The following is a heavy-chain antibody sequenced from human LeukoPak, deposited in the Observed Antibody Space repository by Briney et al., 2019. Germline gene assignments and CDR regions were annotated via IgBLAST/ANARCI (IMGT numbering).Heavy chain of an antibody. CDR1: GYTFTSYG. V-gene: IGHV1-18*01. CDR3: ARDVPPSIFGVVSGLDY. CDR2: ISAYNGNT. D-gene: IGHD3-3*01. J-gene: IGHJ4*02. Sequence: ASVKVSCKASGYTFTSYGISWVRQAPGQGLEWMGWISAYNGNTNYAQKFQGRVTMTRDTSISTAYMELSRLRSDDTAVHYCARDVPPSIFGVVSGLDYWGQGTLDTVSS.